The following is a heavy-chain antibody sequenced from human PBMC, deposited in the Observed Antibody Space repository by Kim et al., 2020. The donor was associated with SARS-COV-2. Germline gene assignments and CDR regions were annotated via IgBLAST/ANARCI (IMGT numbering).Heavy chain of an antibody. J-gene: IGHJ4*01. D-gene: IGHD3-10*01. CDR2: ITGGGQDT. V-gene: IGHV3-23*01. CDR3: ARRRGDGYGWFDY. CDR1: GFTFDNHA. Sequence: GGSLRLSCAASGFTFDNHAMAWVRRAPGEGLEWVAAITGGGQDTDYADSVKGHFVISRDNSKNTLYLQMDSLRADDTAVYYCARRRGDGYGWFDYWS.